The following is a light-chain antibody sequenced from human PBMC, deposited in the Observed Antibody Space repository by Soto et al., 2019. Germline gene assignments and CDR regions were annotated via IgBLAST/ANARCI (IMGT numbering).Light chain of an antibody. J-gene: IGKJ3*01. CDR1: QSISSY. V-gene: IGKV1-39*01. CDR3: QQSYSTLFT. Sequence: DIQMTQSPSSLSASVGDRVTITCRASQSISSYLNWYQQQPGKAPKVLIYAASSLQPGVPSRFSGSGSGTDFTLTISSLQTEDVATYYCQQSYSTLFTFGPGTKVDLK. CDR2: AAS.